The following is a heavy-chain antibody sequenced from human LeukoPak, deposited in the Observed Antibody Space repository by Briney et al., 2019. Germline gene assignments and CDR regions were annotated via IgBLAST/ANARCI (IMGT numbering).Heavy chain of an antibody. CDR2: IYYSGST. J-gene: IGHJ2*01. V-gene: IGHV4-59*01. CDR3: AKESTSYHWYFDL. Sequence: PSETLSLTCTVSGGSISNYYWSWIRQPPGKGLEWIGYIYYSGSTNYNPSLKSRVTISVDTSKNQFSLQLSSVTPADTAVYYCAKESTSYHWYFDLWGRGTLVTVSS. CDR1: GGSISNYY.